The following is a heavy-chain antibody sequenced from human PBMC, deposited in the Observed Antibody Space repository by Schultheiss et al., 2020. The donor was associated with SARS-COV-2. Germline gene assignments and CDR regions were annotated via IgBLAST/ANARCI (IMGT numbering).Heavy chain of an antibody. V-gene: IGHV4-59*01. Sequence: SETLSLTCTVSGGSISSYYWSWIRQPPGEGLEWIGYIYYSGSTNYNPSLKSRVTISIDTSKNQFSLKLTSVTAADTAVYYCARDRWDSYYYYGMDVWGQGTTVTVSS. D-gene: IGHD1-26*01. CDR3: ARDRWDSYYYYGMDV. CDR1: GGSISSYY. J-gene: IGHJ6*02. CDR2: IYYSGST.